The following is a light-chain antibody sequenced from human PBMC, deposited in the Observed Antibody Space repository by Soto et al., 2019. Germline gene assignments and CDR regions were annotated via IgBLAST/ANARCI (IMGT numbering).Light chain of an antibody. V-gene: IGLV1-47*01. CDR1: SSNIGSNY. CDR3: AAWDDSLSAVV. J-gene: IGLJ2*01. Sequence: QPVLTQPPSASGTPGQRVTISCSGSSSNIGSNYVYWYQQLPGTAPKLLIYRNNQRPSGVPDRFSGSKSGTSASLAISRLRSEDEADYYCAAWDDSLSAVVFGGGTKLTVL. CDR2: RNN.